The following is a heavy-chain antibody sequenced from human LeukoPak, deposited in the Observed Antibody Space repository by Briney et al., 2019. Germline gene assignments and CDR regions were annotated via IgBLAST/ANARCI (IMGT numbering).Heavy chain of an antibody. CDR2: IYNSGRT. CDR1: GDSVSSGSYY. J-gene: IGHJ4*02. Sequence: SETLSLTCTVSGDSVSSGSYYGSWIRQPPGKGLEWIGYIYNSGRTNYTPSLKSRVTILVDTSKNQFSLKLRSVTAADTAVYYCARGLYDSSGYYHFDYWGQGILVTVSS. D-gene: IGHD3-22*01. V-gene: IGHV4-61*01. CDR3: ARGLYDSSGYYHFDY.